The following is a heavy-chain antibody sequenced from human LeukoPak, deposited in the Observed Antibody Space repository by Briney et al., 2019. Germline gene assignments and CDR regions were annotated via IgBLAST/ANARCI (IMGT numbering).Heavy chain of an antibody. V-gene: IGHV4-30-4*01. J-gene: IGHJ4*02. D-gene: IGHD4-17*01. CDR1: GGSISSSSYY. CDR2: IYYSGNT. Sequence: SQTLSLTCTVSGGSISSSSYYWSWIRQPPGKGLEWIGYIYYSGNTYYNPSLKSRVTISIDTSKNQFSLKLSSVTAADTAVYYCARYIRVGTVTRFDYWGQGTLVTVSS. CDR3: ARYIRVGTVTRFDY.